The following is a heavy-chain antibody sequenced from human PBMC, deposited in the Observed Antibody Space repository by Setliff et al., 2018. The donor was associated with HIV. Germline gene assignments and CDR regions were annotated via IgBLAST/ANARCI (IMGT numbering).Heavy chain of an antibody. Sequence: KPSETLSLTCAVYGGSFSAYYWSWIRQPPGKGLEWIGEINHSGSTNYSPSLKTRVTIMVDTSKNQFSLKLGSVTAADTAVYYCAREWSYGAFDTFDVWGQGTMVTVSS. CDR1: GGSFSAYY. V-gene: IGHV4-34*01. CDR2: INHSGST. CDR3: AREWSYGAFDTFDV. J-gene: IGHJ3*01. D-gene: IGHD1-26*01.